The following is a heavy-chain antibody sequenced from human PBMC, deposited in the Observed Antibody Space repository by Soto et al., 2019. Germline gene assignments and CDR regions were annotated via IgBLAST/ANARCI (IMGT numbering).Heavy chain of an antibody. CDR3: ASGGS. D-gene: IGHD3-16*01. Sequence: SETLSLTCTVSGGSISSSHYYWGWIRQPPGKGLEWVGNTYYNGSTYYNPALKSRVTISVDASKNQFSLKLISVTAADTAVYYCASGGSWGQGTLVT. V-gene: IGHV4-39*01. CDR2: TYYNGST. J-gene: IGHJ5*02. CDR1: GGSISSSHYY.